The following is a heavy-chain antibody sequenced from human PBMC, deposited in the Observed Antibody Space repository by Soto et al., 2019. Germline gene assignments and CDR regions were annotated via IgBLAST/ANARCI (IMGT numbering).Heavy chain of an antibody. CDR3: ARLLMVYATNWYFDL. J-gene: IGHJ2*01. Sequence: QVQLVQSGAEVKKPGSSVKVSCKASGGTFSSYAISWVRQAPGQGLERMGGIIPIFGTANYAQKFQGRVTITADESTSTAYMELSSLRSEDTAVYYCARLLMVYATNWYFDLWGRGTLVTVSS. D-gene: IGHD2-8*01. V-gene: IGHV1-69*01. CDR1: GGTFSSYA. CDR2: IIPIFGTA.